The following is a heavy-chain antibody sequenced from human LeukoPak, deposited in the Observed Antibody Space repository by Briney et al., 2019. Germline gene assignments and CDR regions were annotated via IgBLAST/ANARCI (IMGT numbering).Heavy chain of an antibody. CDR1: GGSFSGYY. Sequence: SETLSLTCAVYGGSFSGYYWSWIRQPPGKGLEWIGEINHSGSTNYNPSLKSRVTISVDTSKNQFSLKLSSVTAADTAVYYCARGYGNFDYWGQGTLVTVSS. J-gene: IGHJ4*02. CDR2: INHSGST. CDR3: ARGYGNFDY. V-gene: IGHV4-34*01. D-gene: IGHD4-17*01.